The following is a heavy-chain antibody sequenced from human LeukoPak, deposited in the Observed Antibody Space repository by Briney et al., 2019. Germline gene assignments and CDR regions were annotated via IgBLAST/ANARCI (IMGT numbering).Heavy chain of an antibody. J-gene: IGHJ4*02. CDR3: AKVARGGSSWYFDY. CDR2: IRYDGSNK. D-gene: IGHD6-13*01. V-gene: IGHV3-30*02. Sequence: PGGSLRLSCAASGFTFSSYGMHWVRQAPGKGLEWVAFIRYDGSNKYYADSVKGRFTISRDNSKNTLYLQKNSLRAEDTAVYYCAKVARGGSSWYFDYWGQGTLVTVSS. CDR1: GFTFSSYG.